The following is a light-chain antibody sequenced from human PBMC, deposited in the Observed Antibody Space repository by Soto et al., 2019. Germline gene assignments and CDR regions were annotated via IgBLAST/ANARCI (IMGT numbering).Light chain of an antibody. Sequence: DIVRTQSPDSLAVSLGERATINCKSSQSLLDSSSNKNYLAWYQQKTGQPPKLLIYWASTRESGVPDRFSGSGSGTDFTLTISSLQAEDAAVYYCQQYYSSPLTFGGGTRVEI. V-gene: IGKV4-1*01. J-gene: IGKJ4*01. CDR3: QQYYSSPLT. CDR2: WAS. CDR1: QSLLDSSSNKNY.